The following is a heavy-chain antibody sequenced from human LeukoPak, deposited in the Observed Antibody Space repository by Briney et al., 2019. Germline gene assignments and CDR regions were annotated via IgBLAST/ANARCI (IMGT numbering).Heavy chain of an antibody. Sequence: GGSLRLSCAASGFTFSSYWMHWVRQAPGKGLVWVSRINSDGSSTSYADSVKGRFTISRDNAKNTLYLQMNSLRAEDTAVYYCARADVSIAARPRYYYYMDVWGKGTTVPVSS. D-gene: IGHD6-6*01. V-gene: IGHV3-74*01. CDR2: INSDGSST. CDR1: GFTFSSYW. CDR3: ARADVSIAARPRYYYYMDV. J-gene: IGHJ6*03.